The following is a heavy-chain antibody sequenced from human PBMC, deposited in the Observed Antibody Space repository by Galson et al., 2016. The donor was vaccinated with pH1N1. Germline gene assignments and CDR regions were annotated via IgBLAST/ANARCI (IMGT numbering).Heavy chain of an antibody. CDR1: IFTFTKYY. J-gene: IGHJ4*02. CDR2: INPRGGGT. CDR3: TQYSRASDDPA. D-gene: IGHD6-13*01. V-gene: IGHV1-46*01. Sequence: SVKVSCKASIFTFTKYYIHWVRQAPGQGLQWMGIINPRGGGTIYAQSLEDRLIMTRDMSTTTVYMELSSLRSDDTAVYYCTQYSRASDDPAWGQGTLVTVSS.